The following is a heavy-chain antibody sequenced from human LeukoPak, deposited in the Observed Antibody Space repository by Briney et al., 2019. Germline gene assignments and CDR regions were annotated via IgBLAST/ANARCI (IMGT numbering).Heavy chain of an antibody. J-gene: IGHJ5*02. CDR3: TRVEGCSGGSCPNWFDP. V-gene: IGHV3-49*03. CDR1: GFTFGDYA. CDR2: IRSKAYGGTT. Sequence: GGSLRLSCTASGFTFGDYAMSWFRQAPGKGLEWVGFIRSKAYGGTTEYAASVKGRFTISRDDSKSIAYLQMNSLKTEDTAVYYCTRVEGCSGGSCPNWFDPWGQGTLVTVSS. D-gene: IGHD2-15*01.